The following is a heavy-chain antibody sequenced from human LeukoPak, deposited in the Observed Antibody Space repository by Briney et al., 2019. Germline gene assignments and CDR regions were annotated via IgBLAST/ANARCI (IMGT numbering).Heavy chain of an antibody. CDR1: GSTFSSYA. J-gene: IGHJ6*02. CDR2: IKQDGSEK. Sequence: GRSLRLSCAAAGSTFSSYAMSWVRHAPGKGLEWEANIKQDGSEKYYVDSVKGRFTISRDNAKNSLSLQMNRLRAEDTAVYYGARDVALDYYHHGMDVWGQGTTVTVSS. D-gene: IGHD2-15*01. V-gene: IGHV3-7*01. CDR3: ARDVALDYYHHGMDV.